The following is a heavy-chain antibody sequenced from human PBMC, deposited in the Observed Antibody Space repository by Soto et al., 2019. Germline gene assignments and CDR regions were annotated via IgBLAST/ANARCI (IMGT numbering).Heavy chain of an antibody. J-gene: IGHJ4*02. CDR1: GFTFSSYS. CDR3: ARDDAQIGSGYYLFYFDY. CDR2: ISSSSSTI. V-gene: IGHV3-48*02. D-gene: IGHD3-3*01. Sequence: GGSLRLSCAASGFTFSSYSMNWVRQAPGKGLEWVSYISSSSSTIYYADSVKGRFTISRDNAKNSLYLQMNSLRDEDTAVYYCARDDAQIGSGYYLFYFDYWGQGTLVTVSS.